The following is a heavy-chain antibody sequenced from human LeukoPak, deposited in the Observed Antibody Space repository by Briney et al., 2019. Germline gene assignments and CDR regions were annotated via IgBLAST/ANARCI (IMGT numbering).Heavy chain of an antibody. CDR2: VSHDSSHK. Sequence: GGSLRLSCVASAFAFSTYTMHWVRQAPGKGLEWVAVVSHDSSHKYYVDSVKGRFTISRDNSKNTVYLQMNSLRVDDTAVYYCAVDLLDGVPDYFDFWGQGTLVTVS. V-gene: IGHV3-30-3*01. CDR3: AVDLLDGVPDYFDF. D-gene: IGHD2-8*01. J-gene: IGHJ4*02. CDR1: AFAFSTYT.